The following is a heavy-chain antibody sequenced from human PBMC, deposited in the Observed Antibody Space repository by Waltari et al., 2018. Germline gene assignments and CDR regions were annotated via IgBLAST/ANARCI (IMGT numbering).Heavy chain of an antibody. V-gene: IGHV4-61*02. Sequence: QVQLQESGPGLAKASQTLSLTCDVSGGSISHLHFSWSWIRQPAGKGLEWIGRIYRSGVTDYNPSLRGRATMFLDMSKNQFSLTVDSLIAADTAVYYCAVSPDTATSRAAFHFWGPGTTVSVSS. CDR3: AVSPDTATSRAAFHF. CDR1: GGSISHLHFS. J-gene: IGHJ6*02. D-gene: IGHD5-18*01. CDR2: IYRSGVT.